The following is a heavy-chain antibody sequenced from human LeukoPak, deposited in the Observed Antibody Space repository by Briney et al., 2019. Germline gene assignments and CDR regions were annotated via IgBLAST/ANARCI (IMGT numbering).Heavy chain of an antibody. Sequence: PSETLSLTCTVSGSSISSYYWSWIRQPPGKGLEWIGYIYYSGSTNYNPSLKSRVTISVDTSKNQFSLKLSSVTAADTAVYYCARPNPNRTGDAFDIWGQGTMVTVSS. V-gene: IGHV4-59*01. CDR2: IYYSGST. D-gene: IGHD7-27*01. CDR3: ARPNPNRTGDAFDI. J-gene: IGHJ3*02. CDR1: GSSISSYY.